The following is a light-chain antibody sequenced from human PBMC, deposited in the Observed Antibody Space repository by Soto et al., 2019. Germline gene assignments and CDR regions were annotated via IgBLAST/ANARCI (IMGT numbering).Light chain of an antibody. J-gene: IGKJ2*01. CDR2: GAS. Sequence: EIVMTQSPASLSVSPGERATLSCRASQSVSRTLAWYQQKPGQAPRLLIYGASTRATGIPARFSGRGSGTDFTLTISSLPAEDFAVYYCQQYDSWRYTFGQGTKLEIK. V-gene: IGKV3-15*01. CDR3: QQYDSWRYT. CDR1: QSVSRT.